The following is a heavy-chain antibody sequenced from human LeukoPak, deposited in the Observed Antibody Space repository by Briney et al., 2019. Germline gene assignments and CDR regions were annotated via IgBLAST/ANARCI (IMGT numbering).Heavy chain of an antibody. D-gene: IGHD6-19*01. CDR2: ISYDGSNE. CDR3: ARDPRAVAGYNWFDP. Sequence: GGSLRLSCEASGFTFSSFGMHWVRQAPGKGLEWVAFISYDGSNEYYADSVKGRFTISRDNSKNTLYLQMNSLRADDTAVYYCARDPRAVAGYNWFDPWGQGTLVTVSS. CDR1: GFTFSSFG. J-gene: IGHJ5*02. V-gene: IGHV3-30*03.